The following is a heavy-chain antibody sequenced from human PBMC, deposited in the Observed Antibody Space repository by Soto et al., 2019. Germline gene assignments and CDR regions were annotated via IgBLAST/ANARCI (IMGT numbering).Heavy chain of an antibody. V-gene: IGHV4-34*01. D-gene: IGHD2-2*02. CDR1: GGSFSGYY. J-gene: IGHJ6*02. Sequence: KTSETLSLTCAVYGGSFSGYYWSWIRQPPGKGLEWIGEINHSGSTNYNPSLKSRVTISVDTSKNQFSLKLSSVTAADTAVYYCARACCSSTSCYTCYYYYYGMDVWGQGTTVTVSS. CDR2: INHSGST. CDR3: ARACCSSTSCYTCYYYYYGMDV.